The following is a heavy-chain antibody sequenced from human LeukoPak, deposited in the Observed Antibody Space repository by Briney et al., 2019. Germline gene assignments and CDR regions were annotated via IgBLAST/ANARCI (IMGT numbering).Heavy chain of an antibody. J-gene: IGHJ4*02. CDR2: ISSSGSTI. Sequence: PGGSLRLSCAASGFTFSSYEMNWDRQAPGKGLEWVSYISSSGSTIYYADSVKGRFTISRDNAKNSLYLQMNSLRAEDTAVYYCARGVYDFWSGSATNFDYWGQGTLVTVSS. CDR1: GFTFSSYE. V-gene: IGHV3-48*03. D-gene: IGHD3-3*01. CDR3: ARGVYDFWSGSATNFDY.